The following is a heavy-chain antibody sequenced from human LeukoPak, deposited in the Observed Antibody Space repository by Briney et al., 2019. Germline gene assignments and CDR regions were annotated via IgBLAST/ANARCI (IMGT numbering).Heavy chain of an antibody. D-gene: IGHD6-13*01. J-gene: IGHJ4*02. Sequence: KTSQTLSLTRAVYGGSFTGYYCRSIRQPPRKGLERIGEINHSVRTHYNPSLTSRVTISVDTSKNQFSLKLSSGTAADTAVYYCARGAAGFNRRSHGLTRTEGFDYWGQGTLVTVSS. CDR3: ARGAAGFNRRSHGLTRTEGFDY. V-gene: IGHV4-34*01. CDR1: GGSFTGYY. CDR2: INHSVRT.